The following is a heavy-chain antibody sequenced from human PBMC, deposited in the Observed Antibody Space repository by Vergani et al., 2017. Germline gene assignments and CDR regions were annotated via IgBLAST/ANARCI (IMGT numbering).Heavy chain of an antibody. J-gene: IGHJ5*02. D-gene: IGHD1-14*01. CDR2: TWYDGNNK. V-gene: IGHV3-33*01. CDR3: ARDLRLLYNRFDP. CDR1: GFTFNQYC. Sequence: QVQLVESGGGVVQPGGSLRLSCAASGFTFNQYCMHWVRQAPGKGLEWVAVTWYDGNNKQYADSVKGRFTISRDNSKSTMYLQMNSLRDEDTGVYYCARDLRLLYNRFDPWGQGTLVTVSS.